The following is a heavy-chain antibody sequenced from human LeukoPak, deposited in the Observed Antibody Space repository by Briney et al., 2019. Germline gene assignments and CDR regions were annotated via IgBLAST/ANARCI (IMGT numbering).Heavy chain of an antibody. CDR1: GYSISSGYY. Sequence: SETLSLTCAVSGYSISSGYYWSWIRQPAGKGLEWIGRIYTNENTNYNPSLRSRVTMSVDTSKNQFSLKLSSVTAADTAVYYCARAAAAAGGQYFDYWGQGTLVAVSS. CDR2: IYTNENT. CDR3: ARAAAAAGGQYFDY. V-gene: IGHV4-4*07. D-gene: IGHD6-13*01. J-gene: IGHJ4*02.